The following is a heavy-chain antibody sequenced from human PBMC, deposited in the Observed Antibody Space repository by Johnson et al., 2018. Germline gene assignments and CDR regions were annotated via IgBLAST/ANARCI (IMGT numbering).Heavy chain of an antibody. CDR1: GFTFSSYG. J-gene: IGHJ3*02. CDR3: ARDLGALYI. CDR2: IWYDGSNK. V-gene: IGHV3-33*01. Sequence: QVQLVESGGGVVQPGRSLRLSCAASGFTFSSYGMHWVRQAPGKGLEWVAVIWYDGSNKYYADSGKGRFTIARDNSKRTLYLQMNSLRAEDTAVDYFARDLGALYIWGQGTMVTVSS.